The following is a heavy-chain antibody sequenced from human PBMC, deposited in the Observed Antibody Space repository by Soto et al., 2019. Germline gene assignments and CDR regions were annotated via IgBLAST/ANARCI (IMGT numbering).Heavy chain of an antibody. Sequence: GGSLRLSYSASGFTFSSYAMHWVRQAPGKGLEYVSVISSNGGSAYYADSVKGRFTISRDNSKNTLYLQMSSLRAEDTAVYYCVKILQYSYGLPHWGQEPWSPSPQ. V-gene: IGHV3-64D*06. CDR2: ISSNGGSA. D-gene: IGHD5-18*01. J-gene: IGHJ4*01. CDR1: GFTFSSYA. CDR3: VKILQYSYGLPH.